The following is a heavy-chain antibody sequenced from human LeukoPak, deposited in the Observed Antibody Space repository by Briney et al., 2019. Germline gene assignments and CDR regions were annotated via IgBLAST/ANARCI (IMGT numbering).Heavy chain of an antibody. J-gene: IGHJ3*02. V-gene: IGHV1-2*02. Sequence: ASVKVSCKASGYTFTGYHLYWVRQAPGQGLEWMGWINPNSGDTNYAQKFQGRVTMTRDTSISTAYMELSTLRSDDTAVYYCARDRDRPDSFDIWGQGTMVTVSS. CDR2: INPNSGDT. CDR1: GYTFTGYH. D-gene: IGHD5-24*01. CDR3: ARDRDRPDSFDI.